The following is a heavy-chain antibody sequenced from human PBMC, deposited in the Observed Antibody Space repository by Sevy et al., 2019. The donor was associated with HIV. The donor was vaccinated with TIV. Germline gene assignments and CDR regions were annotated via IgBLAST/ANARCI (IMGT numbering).Heavy chain of an antibody. Sequence: GGSLRLSCSASGFTFIAFGMTWVRQAPGKGLEWVSGISGGGAATAYADSVKGRFTISRDNSKNTLYLQMISLTAADTAVYYCARYGRIPVAGHTWFDPWGLGTLVTVSS. D-gene: IGHD6-19*01. V-gene: IGHV3-23*01. CDR1: GFTFIAFG. J-gene: IGHJ5*02. CDR2: ISGGGAAT. CDR3: ARYGRIPVAGHTWFDP.